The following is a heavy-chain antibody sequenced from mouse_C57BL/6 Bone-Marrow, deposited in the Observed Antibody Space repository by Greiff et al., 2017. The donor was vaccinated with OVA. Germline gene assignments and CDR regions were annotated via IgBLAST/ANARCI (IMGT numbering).Heavy chain of an antibody. Sequence: QVQLQQSGAELVRPGTSVKVSCKASGYAFTNYLIEWVKQRPGQGLEWIGVFNPGSGGTNYNEKFKGKATLTADKSSSTAYMQLSSLTSEDSAVYFCAREGYYYGSVGYIYYAMDYWGQGTSVTVSS. CDR3: AREGYYYGSVGYIYYAMDY. CDR1: GYAFTNYL. CDR2: FNPGSGGT. J-gene: IGHJ4*01. D-gene: IGHD1-1*01. V-gene: IGHV1-54*01.